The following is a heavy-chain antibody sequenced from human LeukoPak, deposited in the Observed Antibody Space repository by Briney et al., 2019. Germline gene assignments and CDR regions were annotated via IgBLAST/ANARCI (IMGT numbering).Heavy chain of an antibody. CDR2: INHSGST. D-gene: IGHD6-19*01. V-gene: IGHV4-34*01. Sequence: SETLSLTCAVYGGSFSGYYWSWIRQPPGKGLEWIEEINHSGSTNYNPSLKSRVTISVDASKNQFSLKLSSVTAADTAVYYCARGRAEQWLVINLWVDPWGQGTLVTVSS. J-gene: IGHJ5*02. CDR3: ARGRAEQWLVINLWVDP. CDR1: GGSFSGYY.